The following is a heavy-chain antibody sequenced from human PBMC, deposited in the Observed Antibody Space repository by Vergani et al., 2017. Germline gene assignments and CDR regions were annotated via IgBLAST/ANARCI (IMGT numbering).Heavy chain of an antibody. CDR2: ISWNSGSI. V-gene: IGHV3-9*01. CDR3: AKGSGIAAAGFLDY. Sequence: EVQLVESGGGLVQPGRSLRLSCAASGFTFDDYAMHWVRQAPGKGLEWVSGISWNSGSIGYADSVKGRFTISRDNAKNSLYLQMNSLRAEDTALYYCAKGSGIAAAGFLDYWGQGTLVTVSS. CDR1: GFTFDDYA. D-gene: IGHD6-13*01. J-gene: IGHJ4*02.